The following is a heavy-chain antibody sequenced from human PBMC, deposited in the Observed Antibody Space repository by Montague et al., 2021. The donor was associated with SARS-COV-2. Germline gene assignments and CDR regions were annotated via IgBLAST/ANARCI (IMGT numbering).Heavy chain of an antibody. CDR1: GDSMNNYY. J-gene: IGHJ4*02. CDR3: ARAPIYRSSWYAYFDY. D-gene: IGHD6-13*01. CDR2: INYSGST. Sequence: SETLSLTCTVSGDSMNNYYWSWIRQPPGKGLEWIGYINYSGSTHYNPSLQSRATLSKDTSKNQFSLRLTSVTAADTAVYSCARAPIYRSSWYAYFDYWGQGTLVTVSS. V-gene: IGHV4-59*01.